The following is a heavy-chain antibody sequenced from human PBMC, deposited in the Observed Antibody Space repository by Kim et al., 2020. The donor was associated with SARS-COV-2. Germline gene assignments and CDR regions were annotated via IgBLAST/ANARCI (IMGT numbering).Heavy chain of an antibody. D-gene: IGHD5-18*01. V-gene: IGHV7-4-1*02. Sequence: ASVKVSCKASGYTLTTYALNWIRQAPGQGPEWMGWIDTKTGNPTYVQGFRGRFVISLDTSVSTTYLQINNLEAEDTAIYYCARDIHGYYSPGVYWGQGTLVTVSS. CDR3: ARDIHGYYSPGVY. J-gene: IGHJ4*01. CDR2: IDTKTGNP. CDR1: GYTLTTYA.